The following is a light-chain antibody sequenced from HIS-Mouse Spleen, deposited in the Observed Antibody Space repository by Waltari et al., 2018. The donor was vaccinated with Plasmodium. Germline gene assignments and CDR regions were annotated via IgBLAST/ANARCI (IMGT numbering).Light chain of an antibody. CDR2: EDS. V-gene: IGLV3-21*02. CDR3: QVWDSSSDHVV. CDR1: NIGSKS. Sequence: SYVLTQPPSVSVAPGQTARITCGGNNIGSKSVHWYQQKPGQAPVLVVYEDSDRPSGIPERFSGSNSGNTATLTSSRVEAGDEADYYCQVWDSSSDHVVFGGGTKLTVL. J-gene: IGLJ2*01.